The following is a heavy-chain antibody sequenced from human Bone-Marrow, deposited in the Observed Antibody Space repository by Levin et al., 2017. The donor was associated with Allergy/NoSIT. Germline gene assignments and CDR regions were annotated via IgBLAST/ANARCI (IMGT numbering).Heavy chain of an antibody. V-gene: IGHV4-34*01. CDR1: GGSFSAYY. Sequence: SETLSLTCAVYGGSFSAYYWSWIRQPPGKGLEWIGEIDHGGSTSHNPSLKSRVTILVDTSKNQFSLKLSSVTAADTAVYYCASSPHGYTYDFDDWGQGTLVTVSA. J-gene: IGHJ4*02. D-gene: IGHD5-18*01. CDR3: ASSPHGYTYDFDD. CDR2: IDHGGST.